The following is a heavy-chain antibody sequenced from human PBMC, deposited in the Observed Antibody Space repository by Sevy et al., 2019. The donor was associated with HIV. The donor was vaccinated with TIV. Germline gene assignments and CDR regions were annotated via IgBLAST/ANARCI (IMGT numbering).Heavy chain of an antibody. CDR1: GGSVSSGSYY. V-gene: IGHV4-61*01. D-gene: IGHD5-12*01. CDR2: IYYSGSS. J-gene: IGHJ4*02. Sequence: LLQASETLSLTCTVSGGSVSSGSYYWSWIRQPPGKGLEWIGYIYYSGSSNHNPSLKRRVTISVDTSKNQFSLKLNSVTAAYTAVYYCARVRGGYSGFGGFDYWGQGTLVTVSS. CDR3: ARVRGGYSGFGGFDY.